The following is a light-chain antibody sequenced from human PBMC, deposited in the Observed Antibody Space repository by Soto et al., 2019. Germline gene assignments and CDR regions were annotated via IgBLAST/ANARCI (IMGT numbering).Light chain of an antibody. J-gene: IGKJ1*01. CDR3: QQRDNWPWT. CDR2: DAS. Sequence: ETVLTQSPATLSLSPGERATLSCRASQSVRSNLAWYQHRPGQAPRLLIYDASNRATGIPGRFSGSGSGTDFTLTISNLEPEDCAVYYCQQRDNWPWTFGQGAKVEIK. V-gene: IGKV3-11*01. CDR1: QSVRSN.